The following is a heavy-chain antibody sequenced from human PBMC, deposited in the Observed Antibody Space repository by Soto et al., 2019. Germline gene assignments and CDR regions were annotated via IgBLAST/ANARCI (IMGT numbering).Heavy chain of an antibody. V-gene: IGHV3-9*01. CDR3: AKDIGIAVAGPSSYFDY. J-gene: IGHJ4*02. Sequence: LRLSCAASGFTFDDYAMHWVRQAPGKGLEWVSGISWNSGSIGYADSVKGRFTISRDNAKNSLYLQMNSLRAEDTALYYCAKDIGIAVAGPSSYFDYWGQGTLVTVSS. CDR1: GFTFDDYA. D-gene: IGHD6-19*01. CDR2: ISWNSGSI.